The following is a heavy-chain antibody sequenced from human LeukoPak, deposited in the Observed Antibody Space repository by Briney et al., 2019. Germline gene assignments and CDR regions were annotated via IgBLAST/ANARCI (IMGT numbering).Heavy chain of an antibody. CDR3: ARDWYYYGSGSSLTIDY. CDR2: ISAYNGNT. J-gene: IGHJ4*02. CDR1: GYTFTSYG. V-gene: IGHV1-18*01. D-gene: IGHD3-10*01. Sequence: ASVKVSCKASGYTFTSYGISWVRQAPGQGLEWMGWISAYNGNTNYAQKLQGRVTMTTDTSTSTAYMELRSLRSDDTAVYYCARDWYYYGSGSSLTIDYWGQGTLVTVSS.